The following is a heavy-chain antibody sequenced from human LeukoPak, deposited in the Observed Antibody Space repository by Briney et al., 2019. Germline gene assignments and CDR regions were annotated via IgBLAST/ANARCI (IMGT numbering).Heavy chain of an antibody. CDR3: AGGRWLQLLFDY. Sequence: SETLSLTCTVSGGSIGSSSYYWGWIRQPPGKGLEWIGSIYYSGSTYYNPSLKSRVTISVDTSKNQFSLKLSSVTAADTAVYYCAGGRWLQLLFDYWGQGTLVTVSS. D-gene: IGHD5-24*01. V-gene: IGHV4-39*01. CDR1: GGSIGSSSYY. J-gene: IGHJ4*02. CDR2: IYYSGST.